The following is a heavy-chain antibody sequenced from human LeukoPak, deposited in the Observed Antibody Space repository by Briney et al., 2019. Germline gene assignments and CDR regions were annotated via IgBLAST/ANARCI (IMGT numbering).Heavy chain of an antibody. V-gene: IGHV3-66*01. CDR3: ARDSGYSSSWAFDY. D-gene: IGHD6-13*01. J-gene: IGHJ4*02. CDR1: GFTVSSNY. CDR2: IYSGGST. Sequence: GGSLRLSCAASGFTVSSNYMSWVRQAPGKGLECVSVIYSGGSTYYADSVKGRFTISRDNSKNTLYLQMNSLRAEDTAVYYCARDSGYSSSWAFDYWGQGTLVTVSS.